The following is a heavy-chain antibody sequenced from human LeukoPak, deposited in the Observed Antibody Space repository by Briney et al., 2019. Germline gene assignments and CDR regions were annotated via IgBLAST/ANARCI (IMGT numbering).Heavy chain of an antibody. D-gene: IGHD3-9*01. CDR2: IYYSGST. CDR3: ASYGMREAFDI. CDR1: GGSISSYY. Sequence: SETLSLTCTVSGGSISSYYWSWIRQPPGNGLEWIGYIYYSGSTNYNPSLKSRVTISVDTSKNQFSLKLSSVTAADTAVYYCASYGMREAFDIWGQGTMVTVSS. V-gene: IGHV4-59*08. J-gene: IGHJ3*02.